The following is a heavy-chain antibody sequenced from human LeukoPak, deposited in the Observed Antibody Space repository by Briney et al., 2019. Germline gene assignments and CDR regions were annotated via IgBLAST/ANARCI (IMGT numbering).Heavy chain of an antibody. CDR3: ARGLSQYGDYPYYYYYLDV. D-gene: IGHD4-17*01. V-gene: IGHV4-59*01. CDR2: IYYSGST. J-gene: IGHJ6*03. CDR1: GGSISSYY. Sequence: SSETLSLTCTVSGGSISSYYWSWIRQPPGKGLEWIGYIYYSGSTNYNPSLKSRVTITVDTSKNQFSLKLSSVTAADTAVYYCARGLSQYGDYPYYYYYLDVWGKGTTVTVSS.